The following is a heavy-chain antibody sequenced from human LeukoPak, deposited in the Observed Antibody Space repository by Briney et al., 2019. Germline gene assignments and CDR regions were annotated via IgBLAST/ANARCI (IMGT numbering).Heavy chain of an antibody. V-gene: IGHV4-34*01. D-gene: IGHD6-19*01. J-gene: IGHJ4*02. CDR3: ARPYSSGWYDRFFDY. CDR2: INHSGST. Sequence: GSLRLSCAASGFTFSSYAMSWVRQPPGKGLEWIGEINHSGSTNYNPSLKSRVTISVDTSKNQFSLKLSSVTAADTAVYYCARPYSSGWYDRFFDYWGQGTLVTVSS. CDR1: GFTFSSYA.